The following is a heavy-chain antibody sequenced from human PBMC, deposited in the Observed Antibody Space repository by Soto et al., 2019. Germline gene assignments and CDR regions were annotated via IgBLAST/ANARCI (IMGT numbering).Heavy chain of an antibody. V-gene: IGHV3-23*01. CDR3: AKGTVAGTLSRLGLFDY. J-gene: IGHJ4*02. CDR2: IIGSGGST. D-gene: IGHD6-19*01. CDR1: GFTLSSYA. Sequence: PGGSLRLSCAASGFTLSSYAMSWVRQAPGKGLEWVSAIIGSGGSTYYADSVKGRFTISRDNSKNTLYLQMNSLRAEDTAVYYCAKGTVAGTLSRLGLFDYWGQGTLVTVSS.